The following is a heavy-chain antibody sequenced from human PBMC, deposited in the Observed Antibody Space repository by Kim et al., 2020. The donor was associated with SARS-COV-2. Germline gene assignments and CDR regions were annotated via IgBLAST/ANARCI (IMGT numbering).Heavy chain of an antibody. J-gene: IGHJ4*02. CDR2: ISGSGGST. Sequence: GGSLRLSCAASGFTFSSYAMSWVRQAPGKGLEWVSAISGSGGSTYYADSVKGRFTISRDNSKNTLYLQMNSLRAEDTAVYYGAKRRGFLGWLFDYWGQGTLVTVSS. CDR3: AKRRGFLGWLFDY. CDR1: GFTFSSYA. V-gene: IGHV3-23*01. D-gene: IGHD3-3*01.